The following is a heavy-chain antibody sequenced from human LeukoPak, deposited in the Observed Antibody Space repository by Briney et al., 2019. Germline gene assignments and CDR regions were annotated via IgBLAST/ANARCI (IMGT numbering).Heavy chain of an antibody. CDR1: GFTFSDYN. CDR2: ITTSSSYM. J-gene: IGHJ4*02. CDR3: ARHGSGWYMNDX. V-gene: IGHV3-21*01. D-gene: IGHD6-19*01. Sequence: GGSLRLSCVASGFTFSDYNMNWVRQAPGKGLEWVSSITTSSSYMYYADSVKGRFTISRDNAKNSLYLHMNSLRAEDTAVYYCARHGSGWYMNDXWGQXTLVTV.